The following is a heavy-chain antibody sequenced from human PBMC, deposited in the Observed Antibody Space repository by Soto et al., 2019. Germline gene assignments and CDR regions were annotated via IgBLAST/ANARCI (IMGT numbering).Heavy chain of an antibody. J-gene: IGHJ5*02. Sequence: ETLSLTCTVSGGSISSYYWSWIRQPAGKGMEWIGRIHTTDGTNYNPSLKSRVTMSIDTSNNQFSLKLSSLTAADTAVYYCARSNYGDYGGRWFEPWGQGTLVTAAS. V-gene: IGHV4-4*07. CDR3: ARSNYGDYGGRWFEP. CDR1: GGSISSYY. CDR2: IHTTDGT. D-gene: IGHD4-17*01.